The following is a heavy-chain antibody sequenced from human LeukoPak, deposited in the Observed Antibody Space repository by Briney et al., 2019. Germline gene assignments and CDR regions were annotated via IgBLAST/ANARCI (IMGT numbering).Heavy chain of an antibody. CDR3: ARVIVPAADIDAFDI. CDR2: IRYDGSNK. D-gene: IGHD2-2*01. J-gene: IGHJ3*02. V-gene: IGHV3-30*02. Sequence: GGSLRLSCAASGFTFSSYGMHWVRQAPGKGLEWVAFIRYDGSNKYYADSVKGRFTISRDNSKNTLYLQMNSLRAEDKAVYYCARVIVPAADIDAFDIWGQGTMVTVSS. CDR1: GFTFSSYG.